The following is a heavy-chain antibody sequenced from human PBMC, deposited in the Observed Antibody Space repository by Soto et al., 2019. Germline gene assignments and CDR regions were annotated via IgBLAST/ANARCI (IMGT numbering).Heavy chain of an antibody. J-gene: IGHJ4*02. V-gene: IGHV1-2*04. CDR1: GYTFTAYY. Sequence: ASVKVSCKASGYTFTAYYIHWVRQAPGHGLEWMGFISPNSGGTQFAPKFQGLVTMTGDASLSTAYMELSRLRSDDTAVYYCARGHINYYDSSGYYSSFDYWGQGTLVTVSS. CDR2: ISPNSGGT. CDR3: ARGHINYYDSSGYYSSFDY. D-gene: IGHD3-22*01.